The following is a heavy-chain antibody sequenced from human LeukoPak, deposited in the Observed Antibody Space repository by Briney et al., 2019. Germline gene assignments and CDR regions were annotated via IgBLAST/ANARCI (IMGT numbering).Heavy chain of an antibody. V-gene: IGHV3-21*01. CDR3: ARAPHFYGDYFDY. CDR2: ISSSSSYI. CDR1: GFTVSSNE. J-gene: IGHJ4*02. Sequence: GGSLRLSCAASGFTVSSNEMSWVRQAPGKGLEWVSSISSSSSYIYYADSVKGRFTISRDNAKNSLYLQMNSLRAEDTAVYYCARAPHFYGDYFDYWGQGTLVTVSS. D-gene: IGHD4-17*01.